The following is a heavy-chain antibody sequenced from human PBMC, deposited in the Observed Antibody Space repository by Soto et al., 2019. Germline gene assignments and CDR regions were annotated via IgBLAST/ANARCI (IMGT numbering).Heavy chain of an antibody. D-gene: IGHD2-15*01. CDR3: ARRKVVINNESNYFYFAMDV. V-gene: IGHV4-39*01. J-gene: IGHJ6*02. CDR2: IYYSGTT. CDR1: GGSISAHTHY. Sequence: PSETLSLTCTVSGGSISAHTHYWSWIRQSPGGGLEWIASIYYSGTTYYNPSLQNRLTISADRSKNQVSLLLTSVTAADTAVYYCARRKVVINNESNYFYFAMDVWGPGTTVTVSS.